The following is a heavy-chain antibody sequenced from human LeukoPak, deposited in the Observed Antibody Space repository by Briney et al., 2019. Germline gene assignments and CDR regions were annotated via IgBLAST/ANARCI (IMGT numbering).Heavy chain of an antibody. CDR3: ARGLYYYGSGSYIYYYYMDV. CDR2: IYHSGST. D-gene: IGHD3-10*01. V-gene: IGHV4-38-2*02. J-gene: IGHJ6*03. Sequence: SETLSLTCTVSDYSISSGYYWGWIRQPPGKGLEWIGNIYHSGSTYYNPSLKSRVTISVDTSKNQFSLKLSSVTAADTAVYYCARGLYYYGSGSYIYYYYMDVWGKGTTVTVSS. CDR1: DYSISSGYY.